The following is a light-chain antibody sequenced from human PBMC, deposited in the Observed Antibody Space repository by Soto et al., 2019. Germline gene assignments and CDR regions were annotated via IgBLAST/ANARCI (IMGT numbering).Light chain of an antibody. CDR3: QQYGSSPWT. CDR1: QTVRSNY. Sequence: EIVLTQSPGTLSLSPGESATLSCRASQTVRSNYLAWYQQKPGQAPRLLIYGASSRATGIPDRFSGSGSGTDFTLTISKLEPEDFAVYYCQQYGSSPWTFGQGTKVEIK. V-gene: IGKV3-20*01. CDR2: GAS. J-gene: IGKJ1*01.